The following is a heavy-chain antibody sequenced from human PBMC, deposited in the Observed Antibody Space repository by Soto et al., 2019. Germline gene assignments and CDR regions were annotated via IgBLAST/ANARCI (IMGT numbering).Heavy chain of an antibody. CDR2: INPSDGST. D-gene: IGHD4-17*01. CDR1: GSGYTFTSYF. J-gene: IGHJ4*02. Sequence: ASVKVSCKASGSGYTFTSYFMHWVRQTPGQGLEGMGGINPSDGSTTYTQKLQGRVTMTRNTSISTAYMELSSLRSEDTAVYYCARTLYGDNVDYWGQGTLVTVSS. V-gene: IGHV1-46*04. CDR3: ARTLYGDNVDY.